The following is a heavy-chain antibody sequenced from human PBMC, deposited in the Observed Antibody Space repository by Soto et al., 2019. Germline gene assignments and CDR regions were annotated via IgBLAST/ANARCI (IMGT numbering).Heavy chain of an antibody. V-gene: IGHV1-24*01. J-gene: IGHJ4*02. CDR1: GYTLTELS. Sequence: QVQLVQSGAEVKKPGASVKVSCKVSGYTLTELSMHWVRQAPGKGLEWMGGFDPEDGETIYAQKFQGRVTMTEDTSTDNAYMELSSLRSADTDVYYCETGELKQQLFDYWGQGTLVTVSS. CDR2: FDPEDGET. D-gene: IGHD6-13*01. CDR3: ETGELKQQLFDY.